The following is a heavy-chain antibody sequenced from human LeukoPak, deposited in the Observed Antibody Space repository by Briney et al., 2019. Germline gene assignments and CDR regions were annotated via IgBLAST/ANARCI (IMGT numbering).Heavy chain of an antibody. CDR1: GGSINNYY. CDR3: AKGGPEASAGLSWFGP. CDR2: SYYSGNA. V-gene: IGHV4-59*01. Sequence: PSETLSLTCTVSGGSINNYYWYWMRQPPGKGLELIAYSYYSGNANYNPSLESRVTISVDTSMNQFSLKLTSVTAADTAVYYCAKGGPEASAGLSWFGPWGQGTLVTVSS. J-gene: IGHJ5*02. D-gene: IGHD1-14*01.